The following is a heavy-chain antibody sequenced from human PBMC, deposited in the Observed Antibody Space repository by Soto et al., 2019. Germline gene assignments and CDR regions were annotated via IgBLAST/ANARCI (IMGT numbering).Heavy chain of an antibody. Sequence: QVQLQESGPGLVKPSGTLSLTCAVSGGSFTSNNWWTWVRQPPGQGLEWIGEIYRTGSTNYNPSLKSRGTLSLDKYENQCSMKVTSLTAADTAVYYCASRDPGTSVDYWGQGTLVTVSS. CDR3: ASRDPGTSVDY. CDR2: IYRTGST. J-gene: IGHJ4*02. V-gene: IGHV4-4*02. D-gene: IGHD1-7*01. CDR1: GGSFTSNNW.